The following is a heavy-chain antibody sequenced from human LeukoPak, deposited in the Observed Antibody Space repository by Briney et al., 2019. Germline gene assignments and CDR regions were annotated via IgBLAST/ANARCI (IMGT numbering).Heavy chain of an antibody. CDR1: GYSISSGYY. Sequence: SETLSLTCTVSGYSISSGYYWGWIRQPPGKGLEWIGSIYHSGSTCYNPSLKSRVTISVDTSKNQFSLKLSSVTAADTAVYYCARGGYSYGSWGQGTLVTVSS. D-gene: IGHD5-18*01. V-gene: IGHV4-38-2*02. J-gene: IGHJ5*02. CDR3: ARGGYSYGS. CDR2: IYHSGST.